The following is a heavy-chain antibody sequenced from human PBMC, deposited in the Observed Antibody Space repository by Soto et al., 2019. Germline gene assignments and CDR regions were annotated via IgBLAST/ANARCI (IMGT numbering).Heavy chain of an antibody. Sequence: GASVKVSCKASGYTFTSYDINWVRQATGQGLEWMGWMNPNSGNTGYAQKFQGRVTMTRNTSISTAYMELSSLRSEDPAVYYWARAPHGGYYRWRGSDPWGQGTLVTVSS. J-gene: IGHJ5*02. D-gene: IGHD3-10*01. CDR3: ARAPHGGYYRWRGSDP. CDR2: MNPNSGNT. V-gene: IGHV1-8*01. CDR1: GYTFTSYD.